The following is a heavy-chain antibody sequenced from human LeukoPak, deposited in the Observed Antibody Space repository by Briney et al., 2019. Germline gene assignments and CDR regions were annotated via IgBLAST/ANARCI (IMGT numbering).Heavy chain of an antibody. J-gene: IGHJ4*02. CDR2: ISGRVDAK. V-gene: IGHV3-23*01. Sequence: GGSLRLSCAASGFTFSNYAMSWVRQAPGKGLEWVSGISGRVDAKDYADSVKGRFTISRDHSKNTLYLQMNSLRAEDTAVYYCAKCGNSGCHLIDYWGQGTLVTVSS. CDR3: AKCGNSGCHLIDY. D-gene: IGHD5-12*01. CDR1: GFTFSNYA.